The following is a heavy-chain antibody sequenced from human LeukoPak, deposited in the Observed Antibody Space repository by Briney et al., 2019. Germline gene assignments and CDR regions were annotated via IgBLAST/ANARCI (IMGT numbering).Heavy chain of an antibody. D-gene: IGHD3-10*01. J-gene: IGHJ4*02. CDR2: ISSSSSYI. CDR1: GFTFSSYA. V-gene: IGHV3-21*04. CDR3: ARHLLWFGELSGGFDY. Sequence: GGSLRLSCAASGFTFSSYAMHWVGQAPGKGLEWVSSISSSSSYIYYADSVKGRFTISRDNAKNSLYLHMNSLRAEDTAVYYCARHLLWFGELSGGFDYWGQGTLVTVSS.